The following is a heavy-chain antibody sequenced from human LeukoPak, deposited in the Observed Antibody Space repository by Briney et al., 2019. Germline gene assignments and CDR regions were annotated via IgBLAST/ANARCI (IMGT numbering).Heavy chain of an antibody. D-gene: IGHD4-17*01. Sequence: PGRSLRLSCAASGFIFSSYGMHWVRQAPGKGLEWVAVIWYDGSNKYYADSVKGRFTISRDNSKNTLYLQMNSLRAEDTAVYYCAKDLNDYGDWYYFDYWGQGTLVTVSS. CDR1: GFIFSSYG. V-gene: IGHV3-33*06. J-gene: IGHJ4*02. CDR3: AKDLNDYGDWYYFDY. CDR2: IWYDGSNK.